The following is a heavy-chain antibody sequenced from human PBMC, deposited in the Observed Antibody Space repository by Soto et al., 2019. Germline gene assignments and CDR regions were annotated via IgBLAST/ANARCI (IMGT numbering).Heavy chain of an antibody. CDR2: IYYSGST. CDR1: GGSISIYY. CDR3: ARVYGDCFDY. D-gene: IGHD4-17*01. J-gene: IGHJ4*02. Sequence: SETLSLTCTVSGGSISIYYWSWIRQPPGKGLEWIGYIYYSGSTNYNPSLKSRVTISVDTSKNQFSLKLSSVTAADTAVYYCARVYGDCFDYWGQGTLVTVSS. V-gene: IGHV4-59*12.